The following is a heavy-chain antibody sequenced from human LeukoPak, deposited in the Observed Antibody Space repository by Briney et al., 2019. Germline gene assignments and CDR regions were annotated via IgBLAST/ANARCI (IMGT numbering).Heavy chain of an antibody. V-gene: IGHV3-15*01. Sequence: GGSLRLSCAASGFTFSSYAMSWVRQAPGKGLEWVGRIKSKTDGGTTDYAAPVKGRFTISRDDSKNTLYLQMNSLKTEDTAVYYCTTGTIFGVYYFDYWGQGTLVTVSS. CDR2: IKSKTDGGTT. CDR3: TTGTIFGVYYFDY. CDR1: GFTFSSYA. J-gene: IGHJ4*02. D-gene: IGHD3-3*01.